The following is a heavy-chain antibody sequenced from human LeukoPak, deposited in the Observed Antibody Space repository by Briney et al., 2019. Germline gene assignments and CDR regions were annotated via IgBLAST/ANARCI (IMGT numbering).Heavy chain of an antibody. CDR1: GYSFTSYW. D-gene: IGHD6-6*01. Sequence: GESLKISCQGSGYSFTSYWIGWVRQMPGKGLEWMGIIYPGDSDTRYSPSFQGQVTISADKSISTAYLQWSSLKASDTAMYYCARHSGQYSSSSCPDHWGQGALVTVSS. CDR2: IYPGDSDT. CDR3: ARHSGQYSSSSCPDH. V-gene: IGHV5-51*01. J-gene: IGHJ4*02.